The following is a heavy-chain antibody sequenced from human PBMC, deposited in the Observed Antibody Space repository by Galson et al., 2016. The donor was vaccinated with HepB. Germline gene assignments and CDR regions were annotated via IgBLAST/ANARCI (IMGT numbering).Heavy chain of an antibody. J-gene: IGHJ4*02. CDR1: GFTVYGNY. D-gene: IGHD3-22*01. CDR3: ARDTDSRERSDW. CDR2: IYGGGDT. V-gene: IGHV3-53*01. Sequence: SLRLSCAASGFTVYGNYMSWVRQAPGKGLEWVAVIYGGGDTYYADSVKGRFTISRDNSKNTLYLEMHSLRAEDTAVYYCARDTDSRERSDWWGQGTLVTVSS.